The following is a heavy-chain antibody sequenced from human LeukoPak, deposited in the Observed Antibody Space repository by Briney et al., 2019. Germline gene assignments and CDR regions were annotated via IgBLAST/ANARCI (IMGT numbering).Heavy chain of an antibody. CDR2: ISAYNGNT. J-gene: IGHJ4*02. Sequence: ASVKVSCKASGYTFTSYGISWVRQAPGQGLEWMGWISAYNGNTNYAQRLQGRVTMTTDTSTSTAYMELRSLRSDDTAVYYCARVAGYSSGWYGYYFDYWGQGTLVTVSS. V-gene: IGHV1-18*01. CDR3: ARVAGYSSGWYGYYFDY. CDR1: GYTFTSYG. D-gene: IGHD6-19*01.